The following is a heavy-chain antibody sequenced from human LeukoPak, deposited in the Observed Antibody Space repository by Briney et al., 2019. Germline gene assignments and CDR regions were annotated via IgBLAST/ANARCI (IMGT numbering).Heavy chain of an antibody. CDR1: GFTFSSYE. Sequence: GGSLRLSCAASGFTFSSYEMNWVRQAPGKGLEWVSYISSSGSTIYYADSVKGRFTISKDNSENSVYLQMNSLRPDDTAVYYCVREDIWFGGFLGGYFDYWGQGTLVSVSS. CDR3: VREDIWFGGFLGGYFDY. D-gene: IGHD3-10*01. V-gene: IGHV3-48*03. J-gene: IGHJ4*02. CDR2: ISSSGSTI.